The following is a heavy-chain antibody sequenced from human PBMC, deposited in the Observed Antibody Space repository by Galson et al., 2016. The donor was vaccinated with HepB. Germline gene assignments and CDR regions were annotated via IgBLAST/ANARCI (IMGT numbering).Heavy chain of an antibody. CDR3: ARDREITMRAFDI. J-gene: IGHJ3*02. CDR1: GGSINSYY. D-gene: IGHD3-22*01. V-gene: IGHV4-4*08. Sequence: SETLSLTCSVSGGSINSYYWSWIRQPPGKGLEWIGYVYYSGSTNYNPSFKTRVNITVDTSKSQFYLELNSVTAADTATYYCARDREITMRAFDIWGQGTMVTVSS. CDR2: VYYSGST.